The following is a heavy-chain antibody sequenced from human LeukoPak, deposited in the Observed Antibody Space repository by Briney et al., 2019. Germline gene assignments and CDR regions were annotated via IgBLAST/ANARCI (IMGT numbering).Heavy chain of an antibody. CDR3: ASSVQLWSPTLY. Sequence: PGGSLRLSCAASGFTFSSYWMHWVRQAPGKGLVWVSRINSDGSSTSYADSVKGRFTISRDNAKNTLYLQMHSLRAEDTAVYYCASSVQLWSPTLYWGQGTLVTVSS. V-gene: IGHV3-74*01. D-gene: IGHD5-18*01. CDR2: INSDGSST. CDR1: GFTFSSYW. J-gene: IGHJ4*02.